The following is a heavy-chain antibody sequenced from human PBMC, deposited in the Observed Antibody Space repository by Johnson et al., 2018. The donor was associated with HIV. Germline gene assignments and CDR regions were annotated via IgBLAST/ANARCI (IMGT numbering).Heavy chain of an antibody. D-gene: IGHD1-1*01. V-gene: IGHV3-66*01. CDR3: AKATTGSDAFDS. Sequence: VQLVESGGGVVRPGGSLRLSCAASRFTFDDYGMSWVRQAPGNGLAWVSVIYSGGSTYYADSVKGRFTISRDNSKNTLYLQMNSLRAEDTAVYYCAKATTGSDAFDSWGQGTMVTVSS. CDR2: IYSGGST. J-gene: IGHJ3*02. CDR1: RFTFDDYG.